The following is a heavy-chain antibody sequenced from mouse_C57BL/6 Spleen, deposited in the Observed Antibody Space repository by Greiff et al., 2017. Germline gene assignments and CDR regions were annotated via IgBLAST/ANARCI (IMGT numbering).Heavy chain of an antibody. CDR3: ARYGYGSRNYAMDY. CDR1: GYTFTSYW. J-gene: IGHJ4*01. V-gene: IGHV1-69*01. CDR2: IDPSDSYT. Sequence: QVQLQQPGAELVMPGASVKLSCKASGYTFTSYWMHWVKQRPGQGLEWIGEIDPSDSYTNYNQKFKGKSTLTVDKSSSTAYMQLSSLTSEDSAVYYCARYGYGSRNYAMDYWGQGTSVTVSS. D-gene: IGHD1-1*01.